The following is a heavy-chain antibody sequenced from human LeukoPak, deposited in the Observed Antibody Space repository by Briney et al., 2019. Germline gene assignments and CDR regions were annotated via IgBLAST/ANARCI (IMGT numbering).Heavy chain of an antibody. D-gene: IGHD3-22*01. CDR3: AKDTRASGYYDSSGYGIVDY. V-gene: IGHV3-21*04. J-gene: IGHJ4*02. Sequence: GGSLRLSCAASGFTFLTYSMNWVRQAPGKGLEWVSSISSTSSSYIYYADSVKGRFTISRDNSKNTLYLQMNSLRAEDTAVYYCAKDTRASGYYDSSGYGIVDYWGQGTLVTVSS. CDR2: ISSTSSSYI. CDR1: GFTFLTYS.